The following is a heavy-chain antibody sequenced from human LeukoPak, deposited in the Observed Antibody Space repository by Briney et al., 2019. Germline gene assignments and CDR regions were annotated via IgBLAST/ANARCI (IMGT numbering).Heavy chain of an antibody. J-gene: IGHJ6*04. D-gene: IGHD3-9*01. CDR1: GYTFTSYG. CDR2: IGAYNGNT. CDR3: ATEGGPARYYNYSGMDV. Sequence: RASVKVSCKASGYTFTSYGISWVRQAPGQGLEWMGWIGAYNGNTNYAQKLQGRVTMTTDTSTSTVYMELRSLRSDDTAVYYCATEGGPARYYNYSGMDVWGKGTTVTVSS. V-gene: IGHV1-18*04.